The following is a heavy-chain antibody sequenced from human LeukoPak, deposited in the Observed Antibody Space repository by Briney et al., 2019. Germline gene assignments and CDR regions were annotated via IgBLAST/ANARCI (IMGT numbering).Heavy chain of an antibody. V-gene: IGHV3-33*06. CDR3: AKDRSGSYILYSDY. CDR1: GFTFSSYG. D-gene: IGHD1-26*01. Sequence: GGSLRLSCAASGFTFSSYGMHWVRQAPGKGLEWVAVIWYDGSNKYYADSVKGRFTISRDNSKNTLYLQMNSLRAEDTAVYYCAKDRSGSYILYSDYWGQGTLVTVSS. J-gene: IGHJ4*02. CDR2: IWYDGSNK.